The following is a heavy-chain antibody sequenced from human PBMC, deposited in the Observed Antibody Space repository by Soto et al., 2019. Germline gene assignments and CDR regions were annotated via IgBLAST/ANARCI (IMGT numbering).Heavy chain of an antibody. CDR1: GYTFTDYY. J-gene: IGHJ4*02. V-gene: IGHV1-2*02. D-gene: IGHD5-18*01. CDR2: INPNGGGT. CDR3: ARDLLRGYSYGFNMAE. Sequence: ASVKVSCKASGYTFTDYYVHWVRQAPGQGLEWMGWINPNGGGTNYAQKFQGRVTLTTDTSISTAYMELSSLRSDDTAAYYCARDLLRGYSYGFNMAEWGQGALDIVSS.